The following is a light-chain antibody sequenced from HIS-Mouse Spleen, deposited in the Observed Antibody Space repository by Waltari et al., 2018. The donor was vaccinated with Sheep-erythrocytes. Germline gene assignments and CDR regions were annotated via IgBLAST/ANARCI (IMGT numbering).Light chain of an antibody. J-gene: IGLJ3*02. CDR2: EVS. V-gene: IGLV2-8*01. CDR3: SSYAGSNNWV. CDR1: RSAVGGYNY. Sequence: QSVLTQPPSASGSPGQSVTISCPGTRSAVGGYNYVSWYQQHPGKAPKLMIYEVSKRPSGVPDRFSGSKSGNTASLTVSGLQAEDEADYYCSSYAGSNNWVFGGGTKLTVL.